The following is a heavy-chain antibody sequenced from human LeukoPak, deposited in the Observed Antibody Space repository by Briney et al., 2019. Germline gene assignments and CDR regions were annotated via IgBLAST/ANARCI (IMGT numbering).Heavy chain of an antibody. D-gene: IGHD3-10*01. CDR1: GFTFSSYA. CDR3: AKDYYYGSGSCHDY. CDR2: ISGSGGST. J-gene: IGHJ4*02. Sequence: GGSLRLSCAASGFTFSSYAMSWVRQAPGKGLEWVSAISGSGGSTYYADSVKGRFTISRDNSKNTLYLQMNSLRAEDTAVYYCAKDYYYGSGSCHDYWGQGTLVAVSS. V-gene: IGHV3-23*01.